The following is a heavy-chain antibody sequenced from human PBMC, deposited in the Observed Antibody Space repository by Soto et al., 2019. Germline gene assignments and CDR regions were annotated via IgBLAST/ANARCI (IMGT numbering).Heavy chain of an antibody. J-gene: IGHJ6*02. D-gene: IGHD6-13*01. CDR2: IFHSGTT. CDR3: ASDEWRAGVGGFYGMDV. V-gene: IGHV4-30-2*01. Sequence: QLQLQEAGSGLVKPSQTLSLTCAVSGDSISSGGNSWNWIRQPPGKGLEWVGYIFHSGTTYYNPSLKSRVTISRDRSKNQFSLKLTSVTAADTAVYYCASDEWRAGVGGFYGMDVWGQGTTVTVSS. CDR1: GDSISSGGNS.